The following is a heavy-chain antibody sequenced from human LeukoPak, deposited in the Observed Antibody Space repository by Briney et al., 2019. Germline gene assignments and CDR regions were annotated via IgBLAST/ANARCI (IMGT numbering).Heavy chain of an antibody. CDR1: GLPIADFA. CDR3: ARESGKFDY. Sequence: PGGSRRLSCVASGLPIADFAMHWVRQAPGKGLEWVSLISGDGVSTFYADSVKGRFSISRDNSKNSLSLEMNSLRTEDTAMYYCARESGKFDYWGQGTLVAVSS. V-gene: IGHV3-43*02. CDR2: ISGDGVST. J-gene: IGHJ4*02.